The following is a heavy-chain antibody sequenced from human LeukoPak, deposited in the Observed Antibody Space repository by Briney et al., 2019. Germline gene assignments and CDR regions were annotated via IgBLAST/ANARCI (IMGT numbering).Heavy chain of an antibody. V-gene: IGHV3-74*01. CDR1: RFTFNSYW. D-gene: IGHD5-24*01. J-gene: IGHJ3*01. CDR2: IVGDGSYT. CDR3: ARDGSNSHAFDV. Sequence: GGSLRLSCAASRFTFNSYWMHWVRQAPGKGLEWVSRIVGDGSYTNYADSVKGRFTISRDNAKNTLFLQMNSLRAEDTAVYYCARDGSNSHAFDVWGLGTMVTVSS.